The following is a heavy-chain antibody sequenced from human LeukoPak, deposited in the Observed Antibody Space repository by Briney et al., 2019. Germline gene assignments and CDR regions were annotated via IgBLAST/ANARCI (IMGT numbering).Heavy chain of an antibody. D-gene: IGHD4/OR15-4a*01. CDR3: ARDAKMAPNWFDP. J-gene: IGHJ5*02. CDR2: INPNSGGT. CDR1: GYTFTGYY. V-gene: IGHV1-2*02. Sequence: GASVKVSCKASGYTFTGYYMHWVRQAPGQGLEWMGWINPNSGGTNYAQKFQGGVTMTRDTSISTAYMELSRLRSDDTAVYYCARDAKMAPNWFDPWGQGTLVTVSS.